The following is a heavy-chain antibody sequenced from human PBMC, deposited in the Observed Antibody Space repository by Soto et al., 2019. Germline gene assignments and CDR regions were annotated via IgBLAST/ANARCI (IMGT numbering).Heavy chain of an antibody. V-gene: IGHV3-23*01. J-gene: IGHJ4*02. Sequence: GGSLRLSCAASGFTFSSYAMGWVRQAPGKGLEWVSAISGSGGSTYYADSVKGRFTISRDNSKNTRYLQMNSLRAEDTAVYYCAKGESVVVPAAMKDDWGQGTLVTVSS. CDR2: ISGSGGST. CDR3: AKGESVVVPAAMKDD. D-gene: IGHD2-2*01. CDR1: GFTFSSYA.